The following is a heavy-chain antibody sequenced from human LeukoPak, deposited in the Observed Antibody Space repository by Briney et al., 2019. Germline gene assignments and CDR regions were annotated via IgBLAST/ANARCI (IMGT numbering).Heavy chain of an antibody. V-gene: IGHV3-48*04. D-gene: IGHD3-10*02. CDR2: ISSSGSTI. J-gene: IGHJ6*04. Sequence: GGSLRLSCATSGFSFSTYNMNWVRQAPGKGLEWVSYISSSGSTIYYADSVKGRFTISRDNAKNSLYLQMNSLRAEDTAVYYCAELGITMIGGVWGKGTTVTISS. CDR1: GFSFSTYN. CDR3: AELGITMIGGV.